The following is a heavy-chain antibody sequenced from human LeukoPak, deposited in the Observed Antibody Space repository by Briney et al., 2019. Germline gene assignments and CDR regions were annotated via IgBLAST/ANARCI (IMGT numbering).Heavy chain of an antibody. D-gene: IGHD3-10*01. CDR3: ARGPSYYYGSGTAYYFDY. J-gene: IGHJ4*02. V-gene: IGHV3-66*01. CDR2: IYSGGST. Sequence: PGGSLRLSCAASGFTVSSNYMSWVRQAPGKGLEWVSVIYSGGSTYYADSVKGRFTISRDNSKNTLYLQMNSLRAEDTAVYYCARGPSYYYGSGTAYYFDYWGQGTLVTVSS. CDR1: GFTVSSNY.